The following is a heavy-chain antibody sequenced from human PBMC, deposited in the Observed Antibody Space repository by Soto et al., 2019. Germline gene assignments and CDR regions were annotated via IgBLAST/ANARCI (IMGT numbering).Heavy chain of an antibody. J-gene: IGHJ3*02. D-gene: IGHD2-21*02. CDR3: ARDGGDIGRAFDI. CDR2: INPNSGGT. CDR1: GYTFTGYY. Sequence: ASVKVSCKASGYTFTGYYMHWVRQAPGQGLEWMGWINPNSGGTNYAQKFQGWVTMTRDTSISTAYMELSRLRSDDTAVYYCARDGGDIGRAFDIWGQGTMATVSS. V-gene: IGHV1-2*04.